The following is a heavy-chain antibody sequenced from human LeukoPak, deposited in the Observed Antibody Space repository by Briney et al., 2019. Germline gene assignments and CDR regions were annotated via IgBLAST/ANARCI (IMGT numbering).Heavy chain of an antibody. Sequence: SETLSLTCTVSGGSISSGGYSWSWIRQHPGKGLEWIGYIYYSGSTYYNPSLKSRVTISVDTSKNQFSLKLSSVTAADTAVYYCAIGRDGYNFSYWGQGTLVTVSS. J-gene: IGHJ4*02. V-gene: IGHV4-31*03. CDR3: AIGRDGYNFSY. CDR2: IYYSGST. D-gene: IGHD5-24*01. CDR1: GGSISSGGYS.